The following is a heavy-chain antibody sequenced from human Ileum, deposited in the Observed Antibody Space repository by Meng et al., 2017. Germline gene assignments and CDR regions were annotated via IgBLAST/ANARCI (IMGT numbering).Heavy chain of an antibody. CDR1: GFTFSAYW. Sequence: EGQLVESGGCLVSPGGSVRVSCAASGFTFSAYWMHWVRQAPGKGLVWVSRINEDGRVTNYADSVEGRFTVSRDNAKNTLYLQMNSLRVEDTGIYYCARINYVEDSWGQGTLVTVSS. CDR3: ARINYVEDS. V-gene: IGHV3-74*02. J-gene: IGHJ4*02. D-gene: IGHD3-16*01. CDR2: INEDGRVT.